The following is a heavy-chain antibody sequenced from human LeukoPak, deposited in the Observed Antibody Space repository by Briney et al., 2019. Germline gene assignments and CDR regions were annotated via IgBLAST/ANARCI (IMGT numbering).Heavy chain of an antibody. J-gene: IGHJ5*02. CDR1: GGSISSYY. D-gene: IGHD6-6*01. Sequence: SETLSLTCTVSGGSISSYYWSWIRQPPGKGLEWIGYIYYSGSTNYNPSLKSRVTISVDTSKNQFSLKLSSVTAADTAVYYCARTLLSIAARPNWFDPWGQGTLVTVSS. CDR3: ARTLLSIAARPNWFDP. V-gene: IGHV4-59*01. CDR2: IYYSGST.